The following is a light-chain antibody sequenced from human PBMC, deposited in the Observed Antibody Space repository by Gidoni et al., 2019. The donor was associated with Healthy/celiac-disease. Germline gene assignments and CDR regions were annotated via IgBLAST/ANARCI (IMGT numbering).Light chain of an antibody. CDR1: SGRIASNY. CDR3: QSYDSSIRV. J-gene: IGLJ3*02. V-gene: IGLV6-57*01. Sequence: NFMLTQPHSVSESPGKTVTISCTRSSGRIASNYVQWYQQRPGSSPTTVIYEDNQRPSGVPDRFSGSIDSSSNSASLTISGLKTEDEADYYCQSYDSSIRVFGGGTKLTVL. CDR2: EDN.